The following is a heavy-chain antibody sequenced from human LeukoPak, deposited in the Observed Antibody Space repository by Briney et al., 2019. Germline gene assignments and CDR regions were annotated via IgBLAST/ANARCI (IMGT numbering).Heavy chain of an antibody. Sequence: SETLSLTCTVSGGSISSYYWSWIRQPPGEGLEWLGYIYSSGNTNYNPSLKSRVTISVDTSKNQFSLKLSSVTAADTAVYYCAREFCSSTRCYGAFDYWGQGILVTVSS. CDR3: AREFCSSTRCYGAFDY. CDR1: GGSISSYY. V-gene: IGHV4-59*01. J-gene: IGHJ4*02. CDR2: IYSSGNT. D-gene: IGHD2-2*01.